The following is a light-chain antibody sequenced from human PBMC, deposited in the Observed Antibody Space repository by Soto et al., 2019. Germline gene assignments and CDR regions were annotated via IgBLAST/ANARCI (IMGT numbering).Light chain of an antibody. CDR1: QSLNSFY. CDR3: QQYDISPRR. Sequence: EIALTQSPGTLSLPPGEGATLSCRASQSLNSFYLAWYQQKPGQAPRLLIYGSSNRATGIPDRFSGSGSGTDFTLTISRLDPEDFAVYYCQQYDISPRRFGQGTKVEVK. J-gene: IGKJ1*01. V-gene: IGKV3-20*01. CDR2: GSS.